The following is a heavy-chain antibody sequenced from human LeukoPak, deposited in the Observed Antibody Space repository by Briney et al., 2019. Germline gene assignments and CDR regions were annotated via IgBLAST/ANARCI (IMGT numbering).Heavy chain of an antibody. D-gene: IGHD3-10*01. Sequence: GGSLRLSCAASGFTFDDYAMHWVRQAPGKGLEWVSGISWNSGSIGYADSVKGRFTISRDNAKNSLYLQMNSLRAEDTAVYYCAKTASRELITIDIWGQGTMVTVSS. CDR1: GFTFDDYA. V-gene: IGHV3-9*01. CDR2: ISWNSGSI. CDR3: AKTASRELITIDI. J-gene: IGHJ3*02.